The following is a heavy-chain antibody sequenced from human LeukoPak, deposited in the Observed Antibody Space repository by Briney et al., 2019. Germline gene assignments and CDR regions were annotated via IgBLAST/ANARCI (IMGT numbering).Heavy chain of an antibody. J-gene: IGHJ4*02. D-gene: IGHD5-18*01. CDR3: ARGGYSYGEIDY. CDR1: GYTFTSYG. CDR2: IIPIFGIA. Sequence: SVKVSCKASGYTFTSYGISWVRQAPGQGLEWMGRIIPIFGIANYAQKFQGRVTITADKSTSTAYMELSSLRSEDTAVYYCARGGYSYGEIDYWGQGTLVTVSS. V-gene: IGHV1-69*04.